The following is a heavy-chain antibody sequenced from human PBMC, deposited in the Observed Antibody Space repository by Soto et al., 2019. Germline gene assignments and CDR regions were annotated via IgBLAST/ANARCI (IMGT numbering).Heavy chain of an antibody. CDR1: GYTFTSYG. CDR2: INAYNGNT. V-gene: IGHV1-18*01. D-gene: IGHD6-19*01. J-gene: IGHJ2*01. CDR3: ARSRTIAVAGTTWYFDL. Sequence: QVQLVQSGAEVKKPGASVKVSCKASGYTFTSYGITWVRQAPGQGLEWMGHINAYNGNTNYAQKFQGRVTITTDTSTSTAYMELRSLRSDDTALYYCARSRTIAVAGTTWYFDLWGPGTLVTVSS.